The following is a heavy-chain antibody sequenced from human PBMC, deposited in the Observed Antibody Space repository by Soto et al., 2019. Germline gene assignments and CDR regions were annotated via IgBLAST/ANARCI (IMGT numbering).Heavy chain of an antibody. V-gene: IGHV3-33*01. Sequence: QVQRVESGGGVVQPGRSLRLSCAASGFTFSSYVMHWVRQAPGKGLEWVAVIWYDGSNKYYADSVKARFTISRDISKNTLYLQMNSLRAEDTAVYYCARVRSSRGNNWFDPWGQGTLVTVS. D-gene: IGHD2-15*01. CDR1: GFTFSSYV. J-gene: IGHJ5*02. CDR3: ARVRSSRGNNWFDP. CDR2: IWYDGSNK.